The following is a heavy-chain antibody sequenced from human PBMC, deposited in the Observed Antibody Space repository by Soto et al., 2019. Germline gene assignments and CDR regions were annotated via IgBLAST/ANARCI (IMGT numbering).Heavy chain of an antibody. CDR1: GFTFSSYA. V-gene: IGHV3-30-3*01. J-gene: IGHJ4*02. Sequence: QVQLVESGGGVVQPGRSPRLSCAASGFTFSSYAMHWVRQAPGKGLEWVAVISYDGSNKYYADSVKGRFTISRENSKNTLYLQMNSLRAEDTAVYDCARDPSSSGYYYHDYWGQGTLVTVSS. CDR3: ARDPSSSGYYYHDY. CDR2: ISYDGSNK. D-gene: IGHD3-22*01.